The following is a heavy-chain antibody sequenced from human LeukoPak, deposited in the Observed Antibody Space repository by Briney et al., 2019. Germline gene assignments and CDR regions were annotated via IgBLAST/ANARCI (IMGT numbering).Heavy chain of an antibody. CDR3: ARVEYCTKGVCINYDL. CDR2: INPNRGGT. J-gene: IGHJ4*02. V-gene: IGHV1-2*02. CDR1: GYTFTGPY. Sequence: ASLKVSCKASGYTFTGPYIHWMRQAPGQGPEWMGWINPNRGGTKYAQKFQGRVTVTRDTSTSTAYMELSGLRTDDTATYYCARVEYCTKGVCINYDLWGQGTLVTVSS. D-gene: IGHD2-8*01.